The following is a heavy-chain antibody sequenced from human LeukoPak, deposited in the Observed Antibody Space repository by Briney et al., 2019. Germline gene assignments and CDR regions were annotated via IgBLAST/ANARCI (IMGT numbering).Heavy chain of an antibody. J-gene: IGHJ5*02. CDR1: GYTFTGYY. Sequence: GASVKVSCKASGYTFTGYYMHWVRQAPGQGLEWMGGIIPIFGTANYAQKFQGRVTITADKSTSTAYMELSSLRSEDTAVYYCARDRRPVYYDSSGYPGRGFDPWGQGTLVTVSS. V-gene: IGHV1-69*06. D-gene: IGHD3-22*01. CDR3: ARDRRPVYYDSSGYPGRGFDP. CDR2: IIPIFGTA.